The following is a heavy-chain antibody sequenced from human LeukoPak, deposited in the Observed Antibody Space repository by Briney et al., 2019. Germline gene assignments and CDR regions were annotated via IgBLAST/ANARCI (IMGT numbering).Heavy chain of an antibody. CDR2: INHSGST. V-gene: IGHV4-34*01. D-gene: IGHD5-18*01. Sequence: PSETLSLTCAVYGGSFSGYYWSWIRQPPGKGLEWIGEINHSGSTNYNPSLKSRVTISVDTSKNQFSLKLSSVTAADTAVYHCARGDLDTAMVTTYYYYGMDVWGQGTTVTVSS. CDR3: ARGDLDTAMVTTYYYYGMDV. J-gene: IGHJ6*02. CDR1: GGSFSGYY.